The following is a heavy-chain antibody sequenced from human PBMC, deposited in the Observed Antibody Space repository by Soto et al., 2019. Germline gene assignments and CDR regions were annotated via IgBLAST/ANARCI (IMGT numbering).Heavy chain of an antibody. V-gene: IGHV1-18*01. Sequence: GASVKVSCKASGYTFTSYGISWVRQAPGQGLEWMGWISAYNGNTNYAQKFQGRVTMTRDTSISTAYMELSRLRSDDTAVYYCARGHYDSSGYYDNWFDPWGQGTLVTVSS. CDR3: ARGHYDSSGYYDNWFDP. CDR1: GYTFTSYG. CDR2: ISAYNGNT. D-gene: IGHD3-22*01. J-gene: IGHJ5*02.